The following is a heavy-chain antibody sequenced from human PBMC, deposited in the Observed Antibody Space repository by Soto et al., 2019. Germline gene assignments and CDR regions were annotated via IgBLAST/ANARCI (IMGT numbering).Heavy chain of an antibody. D-gene: IGHD3-10*01. CDR3: ARGGYYGSGKDY. Sequence: SETLSLTCAVYGGSFSGYYWSWIRQPPGKGLEWIGEINHSGSTNYNPSLKSRVTISVDTSKNQFSLKLSSVTAADTAVYYCARGGYYGSGKDYWGQGTLVTVSS. V-gene: IGHV4-34*01. CDR1: GGSFSGYY. J-gene: IGHJ4*02. CDR2: INHSGST.